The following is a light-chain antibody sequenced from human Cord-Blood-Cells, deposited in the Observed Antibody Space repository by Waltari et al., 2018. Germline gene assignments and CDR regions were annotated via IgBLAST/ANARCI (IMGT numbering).Light chain of an antibody. CDR3: SSYAGSNNFV. CDR1: RSDVRGYNY. CDR2: EVS. V-gene: IGLV2-8*01. Sequence: QSALTQPPSASGSPGPSVTTTCTGPRSDVRGYNYVSWYQQHPGKAPKLMLYEVSKRPSGLPDRFSGSKSGNTASLTVSVLQAEDEADYYCSSYAGSNNFVFGTGTKVTVL. J-gene: IGLJ1*01.